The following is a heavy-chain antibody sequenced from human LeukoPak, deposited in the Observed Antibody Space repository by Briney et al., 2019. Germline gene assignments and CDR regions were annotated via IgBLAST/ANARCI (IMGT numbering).Heavy chain of an antibody. Sequence: GGSLRLSCAVSGFTFSGSAMHWVRQASGKGLEWVGRIRSNTNSYATAYAPSVKGRFTISRDDSKNTAYLQMNSLKIEDTAVYYCISRRDCTSTSCYVASDFDYWGQGTLVTVSS. V-gene: IGHV3-73*01. CDR1: GFTFSGSA. CDR2: IRSNTNSYAT. D-gene: IGHD2-2*01. J-gene: IGHJ4*02. CDR3: ISRRDCTSTSCYVASDFDY.